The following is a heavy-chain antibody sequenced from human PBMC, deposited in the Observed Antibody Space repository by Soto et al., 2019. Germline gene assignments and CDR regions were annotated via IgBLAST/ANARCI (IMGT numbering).Heavy chain of an antibody. J-gene: IGHJ4*02. V-gene: IGHV3-23*01. CDR1: GFTFCSYA. CDR3: AKPLQVY. Sequence: GGSLRLSCAASGFTFCSYAMTWVRQAPGKGLEYVSTLSGSGVNAYYADSVKGRFTISRDNSKNTLYLQMNSLRVEDTAIYYCAKPLQVYWGQGTQVTVSS. CDR2: LSGSGVNA.